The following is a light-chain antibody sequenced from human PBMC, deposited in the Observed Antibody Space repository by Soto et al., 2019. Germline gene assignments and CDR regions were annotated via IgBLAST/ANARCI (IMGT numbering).Light chain of an antibody. CDR1: QSVRSNY. Sequence: EIVLTQSPGTLSLSPGEGATLSCRASQSVRSNYLAWYQQKPGQAPRLLIYGASSRATGIPDRFTGSGSGTDFTLTISRLEPEDFAVYHCQQHGNSPYTFGQGTKLEIK. V-gene: IGKV3-20*01. J-gene: IGKJ2*01. CDR3: QQHGNSPYT. CDR2: GAS.